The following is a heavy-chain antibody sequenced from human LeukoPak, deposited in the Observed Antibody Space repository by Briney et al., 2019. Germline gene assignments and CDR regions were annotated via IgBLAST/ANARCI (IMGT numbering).Heavy chain of an antibody. Sequence: GGSLRLSCAASGFSFSDYYMSWIRQAPGKGLEWVSYISSSGSTMYYADSVKGRFTISRDNAKNSLYLQMNSLRAEDTAVYYCARSWARDYPYGFDIWGQGTMVTVSS. D-gene: IGHD4-11*01. CDR1: GFSFSDYY. CDR3: ARSWARDYPYGFDI. J-gene: IGHJ3*02. V-gene: IGHV3-11*01. CDR2: ISSSGSTM.